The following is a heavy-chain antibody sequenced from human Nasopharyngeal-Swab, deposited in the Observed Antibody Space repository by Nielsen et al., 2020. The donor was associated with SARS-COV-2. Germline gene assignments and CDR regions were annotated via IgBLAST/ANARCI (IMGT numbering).Heavy chain of an antibody. CDR3: ARGQLWLDY. CDR2: IYYSGST. Sequence: GSLRLSSTVSGGSISSYYWSWIRQPPGKGLEWIGYIYYSGSTNYNPSLKSRVTISVDTSKNQFSLKLSSVTAADTAVYYCARGQLWLDYWGQGTLVTVSS. V-gene: IGHV4-59*01. J-gene: IGHJ4*02. D-gene: IGHD5-18*01. CDR1: GGSISSYY.